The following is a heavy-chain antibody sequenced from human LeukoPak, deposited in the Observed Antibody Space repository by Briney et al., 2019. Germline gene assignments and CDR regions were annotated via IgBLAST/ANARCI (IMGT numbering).Heavy chain of an antibody. V-gene: IGHV1-69*05. Sequence: ASVKVSCKASGGTFSTYAISWVRQAPGQGLEWMGGIIPMFGTPNYAQKFQGRVTITTDESTSTAYMRRSSLRAEDTAVYYCARARGGYDTRGPFYYRREGTIPTDSS. D-gene: IGHD3-22*01. J-gene: IGHJ4*02. CDR2: IIPMFGTP. CDR3: ARARGGYDTRGPFYY. CDR1: GGTFSTYA.